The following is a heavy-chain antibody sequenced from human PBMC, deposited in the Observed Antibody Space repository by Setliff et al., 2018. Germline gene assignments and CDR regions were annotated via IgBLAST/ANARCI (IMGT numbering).Heavy chain of an antibody. CDR3: TVYNTGSSKDHY. CDR1: GGSISSHY. D-gene: IGHD2-8*02. J-gene: IGHJ4*02. CDR2: IYHSGST. V-gene: IGHV4-59*03. Sequence: SETLSLTCTVSGGSISSHYWSWIRQPPGKGLEWIGSIYHSGSTYYNPSLKSRVTISVDTSKNQFSLKLSSVTAADTAVYYCTVYNTGSSKDHYWGQGTPVTVSS.